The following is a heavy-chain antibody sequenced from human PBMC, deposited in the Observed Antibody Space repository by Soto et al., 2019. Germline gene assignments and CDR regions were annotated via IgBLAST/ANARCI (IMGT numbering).Heavy chain of an antibody. CDR3: ARDKGYCSDTSCPDFDY. D-gene: IGHD2-15*01. J-gene: IGHJ4*02. CDR2: VIPNLGVT. V-gene: IGHV1-69*08. Sequence: QVQLVQSGAEVKKPGSSVKVSCKASGGTLSSYTFSWVRQAPGQGREWMGRVIPNLGVTNYAKKFQGRFTIVVDTATSPAYMELNSLRYEDTAGYYCARDKGYCSDTSCPDFDYWGQGTLVTVSS. CDR1: GGTLSSYT.